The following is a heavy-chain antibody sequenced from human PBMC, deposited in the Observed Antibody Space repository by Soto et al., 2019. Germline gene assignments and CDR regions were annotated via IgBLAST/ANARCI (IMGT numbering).Heavy chain of an antibody. Sequence: QVQLVQSGAEVKKPGASVKVSCKASGYTFTSYYMHWVRQAPGQGLEWMGIINPSGGSTSYAQKFQGRVTMTRDTSTSTVYMELSSLRSEDTAVYYCAKTYYYGSGMPGFQHWGQGTLVTVSS. V-gene: IGHV1-46*01. CDR3: AKTYYYGSGMPGFQH. CDR1: GYTFTSYY. J-gene: IGHJ1*01. CDR2: INPSGGST. D-gene: IGHD3-10*01.